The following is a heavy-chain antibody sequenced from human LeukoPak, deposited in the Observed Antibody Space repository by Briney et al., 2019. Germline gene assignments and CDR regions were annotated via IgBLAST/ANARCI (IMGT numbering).Heavy chain of an antibody. CDR3: AREKIVVVPLYYYYGMDV. V-gene: IGHV3-11*01. CDR2: ISSSGSTT. J-gene: IGHJ6*02. Sequence: GGSLRLSCAASGFTFSDYYMSWIRQAPGKGLEWVSYISSSGSTTYYADSVRGRFTISRDNAKNSLYLQMNSLRAEDTAVYYCAREKIVVVPLYYYYGMDVWGQGTTVTVSS. D-gene: IGHD2-2*01. CDR1: GFTFSDYY.